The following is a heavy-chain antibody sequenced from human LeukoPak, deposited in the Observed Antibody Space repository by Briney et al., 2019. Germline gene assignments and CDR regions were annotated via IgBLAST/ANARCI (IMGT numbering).Heavy chain of an antibody. Sequence: ASVKVSCKASGYTFTNNYLHWVRQAPGQGLEWMGMIYPRDGSTSYAQNFQGRVTVTRDTSTTTVHMELRGLRSEDTAVYYCARDQNAVAGSYYYYGMDVWGQGTTVTVSS. V-gene: IGHV1-46*01. CDR2: IYPRDGST. CDR3: ARDQNAVAGSYYYYGMDV. J-gene: IGHJ6*02. D-gene: IGHD6-19*01. CDR1: GYTFTNNY.